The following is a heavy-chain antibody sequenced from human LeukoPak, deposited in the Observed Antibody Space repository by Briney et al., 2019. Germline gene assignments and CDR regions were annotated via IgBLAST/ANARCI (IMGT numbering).Heavy chain of an antibody. Sequence: PGGSLRLSCAASGFPFSGFAMSWVRQPPGKGLEWIGRIYTIGTTHYNPSLKSRLTMSIDTSKNQFSLKLRSVTAADTAVYYCGRQGYTASYYFVDYWSQGTLITVSS. V-gene: IGHV4-59*10. CDR1: GFPFSGFA. CDR2: IYTIGTT. J-gene: IGHJ4*02. D-gene: IGHD3-10*01. CDR3: GRQGYTASYYFVDY.